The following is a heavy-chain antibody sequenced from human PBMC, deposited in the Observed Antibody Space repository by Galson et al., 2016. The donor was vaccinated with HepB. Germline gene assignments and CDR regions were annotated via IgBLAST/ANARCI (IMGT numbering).Heavy chain of an antibody. CDR3: AKSLLGVTLVSYYYGMDV. CDR2: ISGRGSST. CDR1: GFTFSSYA. D-gene: IGHD2-21*02. V-gene: IGHV3-23*01. J-gene: IGHJ6*02. Sequence: SLRLSCAASGFTFSSYAMRWVRQAPGKGLEWVSGISGRGSSTYYADSVEGRFTISRDNSKNTLYLQMKSLGAEDTAVYYCAKSLLGVTLVSYYYGMDVWGQGTTVTVSS.